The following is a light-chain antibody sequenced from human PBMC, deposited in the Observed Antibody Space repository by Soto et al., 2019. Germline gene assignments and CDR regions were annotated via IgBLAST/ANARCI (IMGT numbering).Light chain of an antibody. CDR1: QSVSSN. V-gene: IGKV3-15*01. CDR3: LQYHHWPLT. J-gene: IGKJ4*01. CDR2: GAS. Sequence: EVGMSQSPATLSVSPGERATLSCRASQSVSSNLAWYQQKPGQAPRLLIYGASTRATGIPARFSGSGSGTEFTLTISSLQSEDFAVYYCLQYHHWPLTFGGGTKVAIK.